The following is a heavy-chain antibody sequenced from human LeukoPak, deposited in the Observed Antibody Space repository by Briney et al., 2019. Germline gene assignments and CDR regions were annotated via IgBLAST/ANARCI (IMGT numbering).Heavy chain of an antibody. CDR3: AGSGFGPAAGY. J-gene: IGHJ4*02. Sequence: SETLSLTCAVYGGSFSGYYWSWIRQPPGKGLEWIGEINHSGSTNYNPSLKSRVTISVDTSKNQSSLKLSSVTAADTAVYYCAGSGFGPAAGYWGQGTLVTVSS. V-gene: IGHV4-34*01. D-gene: IGHD3-10*01. CDR2: INHSGST. CDR1: GGSFSGYY.